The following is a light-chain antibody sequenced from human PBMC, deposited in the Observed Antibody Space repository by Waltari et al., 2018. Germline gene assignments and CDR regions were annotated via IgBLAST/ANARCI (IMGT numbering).Light chain of an antibody. Sequence: QSALTQPASVSGSPGQSISISCPGTSSDVGAYNYVSWYQQHPGKAPKLMIFDVSNRPSGVSNRFSGSKSGNTASLTISGLQAEDEDDYYCSSYISSSTLELFGGGTSLTVL. V-gene: IGLV2-14*03. J-gene: IGLJ2*01. CDR2: DVS. CDR3: SSYISSSTLEL. CDR1: SSDVGAYNY.